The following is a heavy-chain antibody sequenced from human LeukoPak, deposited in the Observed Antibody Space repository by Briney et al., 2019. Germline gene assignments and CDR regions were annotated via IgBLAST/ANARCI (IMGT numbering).Heavy chain of an antibody. CDR1: RFTFSSYV. J-gene: IGHJ6*02. CDR3: ARVSGTIRIWPQPFGDGMDV. V-gene: IGHV3-23*01. CDR2: ISGSGHKT. Sequence: PGGSLRLSCAASRFTFSSYVMGWVRQAPGKGLECVSAISGSGHKTYYADSVEGRFTISRDNSKTTLYLQMNSLRADDTAVYYCARVSGTIRIWPQPFGDGMDVWGQGTTVTVSS. D-gene: IGHD3-10*01.